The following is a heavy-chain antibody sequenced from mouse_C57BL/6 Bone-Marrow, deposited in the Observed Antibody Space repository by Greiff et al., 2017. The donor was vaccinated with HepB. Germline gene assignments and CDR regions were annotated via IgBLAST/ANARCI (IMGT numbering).Heavy chain of an antibody. D-gene: IGHD1-1*01. J-gene: IGHJ2*01. CDR3: ARSVITTVVATDY. V-gene: IGHV1-64*01. CDR1: GYTFTSYW. Sequence: QVQLQQPGAELVKPGASVKLSCKASGYTFTSYWMHWVKQRPGQGLEWIGMIHPNSGSTNYNEKFKSKATLTVVKSSSTAYMQLSSLTSEDSAVYYCARSVITTVVATDYWGQGTTLTVSS. CDR2: IHPNSGST.